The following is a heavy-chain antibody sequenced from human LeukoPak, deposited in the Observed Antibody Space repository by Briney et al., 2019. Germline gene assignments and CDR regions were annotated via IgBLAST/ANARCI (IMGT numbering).Heavy chain of an antibody. CDR1: GGSFSGYY. J-gene: IGHJ4*02. CDR3: ARAPNRYMITFGGVIVTGYFDY. CDR2: INHSGST. V-gene: IGHV4-34*01. D-gene: IGHD3-16*02. Sequence: PSETLSLTCAVYGGSFSGYYWSWIRQPPGKGLEWIGEINHSGSTNYNPSLKSRVTISVDTSKNQFSLKLSSVTAADTAVYYCARAPNRYMITFGGVIVTGYFDYWGQGTLVTVSS.